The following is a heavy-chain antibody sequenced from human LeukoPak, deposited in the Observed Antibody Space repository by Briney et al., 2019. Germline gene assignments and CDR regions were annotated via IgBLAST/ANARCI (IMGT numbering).Heavy chain of an antibody. J-gene: IGHJ4*02. CDR2: IIPILGTA. V-gene: IGHV1-69*06. D-gene: IGHD6-19*01. CDR1: GGTFSSYA. CDR3: ARKYSSGWSWDY. Sequence: AVNVSFKASGGTFSSYAISWVRQAPGQGHGWMGRIIPILGTANYAQKFQGRVTITADKSTSTAYMELSSLRSEDTAVYYCARKYSSGWSWDYWGQGTLVTVSS.